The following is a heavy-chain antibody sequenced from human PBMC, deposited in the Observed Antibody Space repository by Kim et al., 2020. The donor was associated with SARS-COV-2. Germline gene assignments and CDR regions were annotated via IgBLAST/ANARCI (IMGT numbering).Heavy chain of an antibody. CDR2: IKQDGSEK. D-gene: IGHD3-22*01. J-gene: IGHJ6*02. Sequence: GGSLRLSCAASGFTFSSYWMSWVRQAPGKGLEWVANIKQDGSEKYYVDSVKGRFTISRDNAKNSLYLQMNSLRAEDTAVYYCARDSSGYYGGAYYYGMDVWGRGTTVTVSS. V-gene: IGHV3-7*03. CDR3: ARDSSGYYGGAYYYGMDV. CDR1: GFTFSSYW.